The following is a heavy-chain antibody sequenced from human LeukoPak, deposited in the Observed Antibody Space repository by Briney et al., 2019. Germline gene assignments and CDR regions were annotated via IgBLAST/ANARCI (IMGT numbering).Heavy chain of an antibody. V-gene: IGHV4-34*01. Sequence: SETLSLTSAVYGGSFSGYYWSWIRQPPGKGLEWIGEINHSGSTNYNPSLKSRVTISVDTSKNQFSLKLSSVTAADTAVYYCARRAAAGPYFDYWGQGTLVTVSS. J-gene: IGHJ4*02. CDR2: INHSGST. D-gene: IGHD6-13*01. CDR3: ARRAAAGPYFDY. CDR1: GGSFSGYY.